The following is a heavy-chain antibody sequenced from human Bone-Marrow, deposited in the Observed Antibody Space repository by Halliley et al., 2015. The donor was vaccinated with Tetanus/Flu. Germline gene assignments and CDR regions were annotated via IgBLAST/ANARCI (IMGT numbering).Heavy chain of an antibody. J-gene: IGHJ2*01. V-gene: IGHV3-21*01. CDR3: ARGFVSNGFYYDWYFDL. D-gene: IGHD3-22*01. CDR1: GFTFSNYN. Sequence: SLRLSCAASGFTFSNYNMHWVRQAPGKGLEWVSSISSTSDYIYYLDSVKGRFTISRDNAQNSLHLQMTSLRAEDTAVYYCARGFVSNGFYYDWYFDLWGRGTLLTVSS. CDR2: ISSTSDYI.